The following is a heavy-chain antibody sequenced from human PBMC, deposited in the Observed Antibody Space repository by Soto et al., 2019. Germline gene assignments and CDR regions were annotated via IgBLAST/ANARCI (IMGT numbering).Heavy chain of an antibody. D-gene: IGHD6-13*01. CDR3: ARGPYSDEENWFDP. Sequence: ASVKVSCKASGYSFTSYALHWVRQAPGQRPEWMGWISTGDANTKYSQKFQGRVTITRDTSASTAYMELSSLRSEDTAVYYCARGPYSDEENWFDPWGQGTLVTVSS. V-gene: IGHV1-3*04. J-gene: IGHJ5*02. CDR2: ISTGDANT. CDR1: GYSFTSYA.